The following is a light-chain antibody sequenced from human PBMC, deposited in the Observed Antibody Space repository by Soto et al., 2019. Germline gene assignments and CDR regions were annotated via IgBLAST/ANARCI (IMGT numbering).Light chain of an antibody. V-gene: IGLV2-8*01. CDR3: SSYAGSNNFV. Sequence: QSALTQPPSASGSPGQSVTISCTGTSSDIGAYIYVSWYQQHTGKAPKLMISEVSRRPSGVPERFSGSKSGNTASLTVSGLQADDEAHYYCSSYAGSNNFVFGPGTMVTVL. CDR2: EVS. CDR1: SSDIGAYIY. J-gene: IGLJ1*01.